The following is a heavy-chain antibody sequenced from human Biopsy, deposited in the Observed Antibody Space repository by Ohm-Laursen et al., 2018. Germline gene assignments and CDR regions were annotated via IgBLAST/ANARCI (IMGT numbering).Heavy chain of an antibody. V-gene: IGHV4-4*07. CDR1: GGSLSSYS. D-gene: IGHD1-14*01. J-gene: IGHJ5*02. CDR2: IYTSGIT. Sequence: SETLSLPCTVSGGSLSSYSWSWIRQPAGKGLEWIGQIYTSGITNYNPSLKSRVTMSVDTSKNKFSLRVSYVTAADTAVYYCARDRDRRGWFDPWGQGTRVTVSS. CDR3: ARDRDRRGWFDP.